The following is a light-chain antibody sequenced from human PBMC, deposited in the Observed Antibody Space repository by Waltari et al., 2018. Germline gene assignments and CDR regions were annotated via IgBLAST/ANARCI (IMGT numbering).Light chain of an antibody. J-gene: IGLJ2*01. CDR1: DYNIGNHF. CDR3: ASWDGSLGGVV. Sequence: QSLLSQPPSASGTPGQRVTIPCSGSDYNIGNHFVYWYYQLPGAAPKLLIDRNNNRPSGVPDRFSGSKSGPAASLAISGLRSEDEALYYCASWDGSLGGVVFGGGTKLTVL. CDR2: RNN. V-gene: IGLV1-47*01.